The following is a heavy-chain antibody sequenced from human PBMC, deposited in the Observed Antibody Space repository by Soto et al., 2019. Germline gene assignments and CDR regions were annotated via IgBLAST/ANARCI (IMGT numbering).Heavy chain of an antibody. J-gene: IGHJ5*02. Sequence: QAQLVQSGAEVKKPGSSVRVSCKACGGTFTNYAVNWVRQAPGQGLEWMGGFIPVLGTASYAQNFQGRVTITADESTSTAYMDLSSLTSEDTALYYCARTRTYYYNSSGWNWFDPWGQGTLVTVSS. CDR2: FIPVLGTA. D-gene: IGHD3-22*01. V-gene: IGHV1-69*12. CDR3: ARTRTYYYNSSGWNWFDP. CDR1: GGTFTNYA.